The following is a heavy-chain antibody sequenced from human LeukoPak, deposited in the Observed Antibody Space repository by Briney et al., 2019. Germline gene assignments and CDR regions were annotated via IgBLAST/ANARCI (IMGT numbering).Heavy chain of an antibody. Sequence: GGTLRLSCAASGFTFSSYGMSWVRQAPGKGLEWVSAISGSGGSTYYADSVKGRFTISRDNSKNTLYLQMNSLRAEDTAVYYCAEGTWKLPFDYWGQGTLVTVSS. J-gene: IGHJ4*02. CDR1: GFTFSSYG. CDR3: AEGTWKLPFDY. CDR2: ISGSGGST. V-gene: IGHV3-23*01. D-gene: IGHD4-23*01.